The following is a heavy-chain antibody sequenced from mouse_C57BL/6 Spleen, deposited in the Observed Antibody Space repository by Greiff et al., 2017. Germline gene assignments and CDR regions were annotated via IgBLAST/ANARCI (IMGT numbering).Heavy chain of an antibody. D-gene: IGHD2-3*01. J-gene: IGHJ4*01. CDR2: INPNNGGT. CDR1: GYTFTDYN. CDR3: ARESVDGHYAMDY. V-gene: IGHV1-18*01. Sequence: VQLQQSGPELVKPGASVKIPCKASGYTFTDYNMDWVKQSHGKSLEWIGDINPNNGGTIYNQKFKGKATLTVDKSSSTAYMELRSLTSEDTAVYYCARESVDGHYAMDYWGQGTSVTVSS.